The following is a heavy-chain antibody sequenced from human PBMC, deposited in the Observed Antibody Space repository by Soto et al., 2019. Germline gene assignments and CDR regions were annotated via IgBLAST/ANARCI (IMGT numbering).Heavy chain of an antibody. CDR2: ISSSGSTI. CDR3: AKDTAMVPSYGMDV. Sequence: TGGSLRLSCAASGFTFSDYYMSWIRQAPGKGLEWVSYISSSGSTIYYADSVKGRFTISRDNAKNSLYLQMNSLRAEDTAVYYCAKDTAMVPSYGMDVWGQGTTVTVSS. J-gene: IGHJ6*02. V-gene: IGHV3-11*04. D-gene: IGHD5-18*01. CDR1: GFTFSDYY.